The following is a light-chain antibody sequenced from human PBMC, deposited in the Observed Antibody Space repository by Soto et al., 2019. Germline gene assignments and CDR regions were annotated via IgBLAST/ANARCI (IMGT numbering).Light chain of an antibody. CDR3: QTWGTGIVV. V-gene: IGLV4-69*01. J-gene: IGLJ2*01. Sequence: QLVLTQSPSASASLGASVKLTCTLSRGHSRYAIAWHQQQPEKGPRYLMKVNSDGSHSKGDGILDRFSGSSSGAERYLTISSLQSEDEADYYCQTWGTGIVVFGGGTKLTVL. CDR1: RGHSRYA. CDR2: VNSDGSH.